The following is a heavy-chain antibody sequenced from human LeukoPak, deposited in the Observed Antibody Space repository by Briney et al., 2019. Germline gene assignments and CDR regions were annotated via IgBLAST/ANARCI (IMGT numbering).Heavy chain of an antibody. CDR2: ISGSGGST. CDR1: GFTFSSYG. J-gene: IGHJ3*02. V-gene: IGHV3-23*01. D-gene: IGHD6-19*01. CDR3: ATRLLQWLYAFGI. Sequence: GGSLRLSCAASGFTFSSYGMSWVRQAPGKGLEWVSGISGSGGSTYYADSVKGRFTISRDNSKNTLYLQMNSLRAEDTAVYYCATRLLQWLYAFGIWGQGTMVTVSS.